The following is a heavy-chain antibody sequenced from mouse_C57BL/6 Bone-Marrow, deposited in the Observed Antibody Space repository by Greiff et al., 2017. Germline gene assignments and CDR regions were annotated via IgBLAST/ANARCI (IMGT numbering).Heavy chain of an antibody. J-gene: IGHJ4*01. D-gene: IGHD2-13*01. CDR3: AVYDGDYAMDY. CDR2: IHPNSGST. Sequence: QVQLQQPGAELVKPGASVKLSCKASGYTFTSYWMHWVKQRPGQGLEWIGRIHPNSGSTNYNEKFKSKATLTVDKSSSTAYMQLSSLTSEDSAVYYCAVYDGDYAMDYYDRGTSATVSA. CDR1: GYTFTSYW. V-gene: IGHV1-64*01.